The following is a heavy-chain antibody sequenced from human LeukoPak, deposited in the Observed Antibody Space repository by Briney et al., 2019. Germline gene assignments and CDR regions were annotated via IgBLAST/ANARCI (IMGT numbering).Heavy chain of an antibody. CDR2: INSDGSST. CDR1: GFTFSRYW. D-gene: IGHD2-21*02. Sequence: GGSLRLSCAASGFTFSRYWMHWVRQAPGKGLVWVSRINSDGSSTSYADSVKGRFTISRDNAKNTVYLQLNSLRAEDTAVYYCARDATLYCGGDCFSDYWGQGTLVSVSS. V-gene: IGHV3-74*01. J-gene: IGHJ4*02. CDR3: ARDATLYCGGDCFSDY.